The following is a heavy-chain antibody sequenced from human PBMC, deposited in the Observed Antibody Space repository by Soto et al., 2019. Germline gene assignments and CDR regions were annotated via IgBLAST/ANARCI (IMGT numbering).Heavy chain of an antibody. CDR1: GGSISSSSYY. V-gene: IGHV4-39*01. Sequence: QLQLQESGPGLVKPSETLSLTCTVSGGSISSSSYYWGWIRQPPGKGLEWIGSIYYSGSTYYNPSLKGRVTISVDTSKNQFSLKLSSVTAADTAVYYCAILRDGYNYRHSFFDYWGQGTLVTVSS. CDR2: IYYSGST. CDR3: AILRDGYNYRHSFFDY. J-gene: IGHJ4*02. D-gene: IGHD5-12*01.